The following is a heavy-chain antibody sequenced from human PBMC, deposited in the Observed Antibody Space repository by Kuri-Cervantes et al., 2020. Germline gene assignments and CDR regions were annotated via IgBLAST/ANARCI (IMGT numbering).Heavy chain of an antibody. CDR1: GGSVSSGSYY. D-gene: IGHD3-10*01. J-gene: IGHJ6*02. V-gene: IGHV4-61*01. CDR3: ARGGKYGSGSYGGHYYHYGMDV. Sequence: SETLSLTCTVSGGSVSSGSYYWSWIRQPPGKGLEWIGYIYYSGSTNYNPSLKSRVTISVDTSKNQFSLKLSSVTAADTAVYYCARGGKYGSGSYGGHYYHYGMDVWGQGTTVTVSS. CDR2: IYYSGST.